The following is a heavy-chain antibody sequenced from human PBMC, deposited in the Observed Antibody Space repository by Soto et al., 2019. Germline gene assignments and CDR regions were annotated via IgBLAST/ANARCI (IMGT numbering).Heavy chain of an antibody. CDR2: VFYSGST. J-gene: IGHJ3*02. D-gene: IGHD4-4*01. V-gene: IGHV4-61*01. CDR1: GGYVSSGSYY. CDR3: AREMTTSQGWAFDI. Sequence: QVQLQESGPGLVKPSETLSLSCTVSGGYVSSGSYYWSWIRQPPGKGLEWIGYVFYSGSTNYNPSLKSRVTISVDTSKNQFSLKLSSVTAADTAVYYCAREMTTSQGWAFDIWGQGTMVTVSS.